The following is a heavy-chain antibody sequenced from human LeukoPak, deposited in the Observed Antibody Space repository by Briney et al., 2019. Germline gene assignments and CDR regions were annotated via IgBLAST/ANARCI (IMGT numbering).Heavy chain of an antibody. CDR1: GDSISSNTAA. D-gene: IGHD1-26*01. V-gene: IGHV6-1*01. CDR3: ARDQVGFDS. J-gene: IGHJ5*01. Sequence: SQTLPLTCDISGDSISSNTAAWNWFRQSPSRGLEWLGRTYYRSKWYNEYAISVKSRAIINPDTSKNQFSLQLNSVTPEDTAVYYCARDQVGFDSWGQGTLVTVSS. CDR2: TYYRSKWYN.